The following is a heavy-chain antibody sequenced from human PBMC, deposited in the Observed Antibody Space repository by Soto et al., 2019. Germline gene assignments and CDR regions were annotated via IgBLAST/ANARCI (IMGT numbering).Heavy chain of an antibody. CDR2: IGTAGDT. D-gene: IGHD2-15*01. V-gene: IGHV3-13*01. Sequence: EVQLVESGGGLVQPGGSLRLSCAASGFTFSSYDMHWVRQATGKGLEWVSAIGTAGDTYYPGSVKGRFTISRENAKNSLYLQMNSLRAEDTAVYYCARAPRYCSGGSCSVDYYYYGMDVWGQGTTVTVSS. CDR3: ARAPRYCSGGSCSVDYYYYGMDV. J-gene: IGHJ6*02. CDR1: GFTFSSYD.